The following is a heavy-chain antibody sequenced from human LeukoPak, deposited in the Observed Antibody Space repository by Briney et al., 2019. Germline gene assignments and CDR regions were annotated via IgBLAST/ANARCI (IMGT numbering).Heavy chain of an antibody. CDR3: ASAVPVTYFDY. J-gene: IGHJ4*02. CDR1: GFTFSSYG. CDR2: MNSDGSST. D-gene: IGHD5-18*01. Sequence: GGSLRLSCAASGFTFSSYGMFWVRQSPEKGLVWVSRMNSDGSSTNYADSVKGRFTISRDNAKNTLYLQMNSLRAEDTAVYYCASAVPVTYFDYWGQGILVTVSS. V-gene: IGHV3-74*01.